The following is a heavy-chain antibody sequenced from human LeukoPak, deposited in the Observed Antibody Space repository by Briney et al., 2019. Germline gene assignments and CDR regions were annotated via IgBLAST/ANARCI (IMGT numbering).Heavy chain of an antibody. V-gene: IGHV4-61*02. CDR3: AREWGFERAFDI. J-gene: IGHJ3*02. D-gene: IGHD7-27*01. Sequence: SQTLSLTCTVSGGSISSGSYYWSWIRQPAGKGLEWIGRIYTSGSTNYNPSLKSRVTISVDTSKNQFSLKLSSVTAADTAVYYCAREWGFERAFDIWGQGTMVTVSS. CDR2: IYTSGST. CDR1: GGSISSGSYY.